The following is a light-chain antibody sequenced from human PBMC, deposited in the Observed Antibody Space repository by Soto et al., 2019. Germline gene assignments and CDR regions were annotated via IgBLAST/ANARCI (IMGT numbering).Light chain of an antibody. CDR3: QQYSTSRWT. J-gene: IGKJ1*01. CDR2: GTS. CDR1: QSVASAY. Sequence: DIVLTQSPGTLSLSPGERVTLSCRATQSVASAYLAWYQQKPGQGPRLLIYGTSSRAAGIPDRFSGSGSGTDFTLTISRLEPEDFAVYYCQQYSTSRWTFGQGPKVEI. V-gene: IGKV3-20*01.